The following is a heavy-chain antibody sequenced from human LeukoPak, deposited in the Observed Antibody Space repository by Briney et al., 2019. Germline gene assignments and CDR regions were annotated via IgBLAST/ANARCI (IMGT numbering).Heavy chain of an antibody. CDR2: IRYGGNT. J-gene: IGHJ4*02. CDR1: GGSIITTDDY. CDR3: AKLRGGFQLWGV. D-gene: IGHD3-16*01. V-gene: IGHV4-39*02. Sequence: SETLSLTCTVSGGSIITTDDYWGWIRQPPGQGLEWIATIRYGGNTYYNPSLKSRFAISVDTSKNHLSLKMTSVTAADTVVYYSAKLRGGFQLWGVWGQGTLVPVSS.